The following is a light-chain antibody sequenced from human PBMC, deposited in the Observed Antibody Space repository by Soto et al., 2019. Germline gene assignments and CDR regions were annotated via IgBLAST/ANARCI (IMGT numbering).Light chain of an antibody. CDR2: RDN. J-gene: IGLJ1*01. CDR3: AAWDDTVRSYV. Sequence: QSVLTQPPSVSGTPGQRVTISCSGGISNIATNYVHWFQQLPGTAPKVLSNRDNQRPSGIPDLFSGSKSGTSASLAISGLRSEYEAEYYCAAWDDTVRSYVFGTGTKVTVL. CDR1: ISNIATNY. V-gene: IGLV1-47*01.